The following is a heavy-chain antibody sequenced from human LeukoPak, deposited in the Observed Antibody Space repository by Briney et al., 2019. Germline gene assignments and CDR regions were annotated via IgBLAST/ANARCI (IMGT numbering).Heavy chain of an antibody. V-gene: IGHV1-46*01. CDR2: INPSAGST. J-gene: IGHJ5*02. D-gene: IGHD3-16*02. Sequence: ASVKVSCKASGYTFTGYYMHWVRQAPGQGLEWMGLINPSAGSTNYAQKFQGRVTITADKSTSTAYMDLTSLKSEDTAVYYCARDNNDYVWGSYRYGFDPWGQGTLVTVSS. CDR1: GYTFTGYY. CDR3: ARDNNDYVWGSYRYGFDP.